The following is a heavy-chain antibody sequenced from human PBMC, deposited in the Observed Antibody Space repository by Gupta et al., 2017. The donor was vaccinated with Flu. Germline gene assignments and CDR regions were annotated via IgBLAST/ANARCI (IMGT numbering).Heavy chain of an antibody. V-gene: IGHV3-48*03. Sequence: EVQLVESGGGLGQPGGSLRLSCAASGFTFSSYEMNWVRQAPGKGLEWVSYISSSGSTIYYADSVKGRFTISRDNAKNLLYLQMNSLRAEDTAVYYCARDATVANRSPYFFDYWGQGTLVTVSS. CDR3: ARDATVANRSPYFFDY. CDR1: GFTFSSYE. D-gene: IGHD6-19*01. J-gene: IGHJ4*02. CDR2: ISSSGSTI.